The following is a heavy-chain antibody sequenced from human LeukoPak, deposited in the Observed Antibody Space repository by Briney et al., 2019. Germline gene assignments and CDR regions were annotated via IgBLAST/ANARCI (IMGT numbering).Heavy chain of an antibody. CDR2: ISGSGGST. D-gene: IGHD6-13*01. V-gene: IGHV3-23*01. J-gene: IGHJ6*03. Sequence: GGSLRLSCAASGFTFSSYAMSWVRQAPGKGLEWVSAISGSGGSTYYADSVKGRFTISRDNSKNTLYLQMNSLRAEDTALYYCARVSSSWYVLYYYYYMDVWGKGTTVTVSS. CDR1: GFTFSSYA. CDR3: ARVSSSWYVLYYYYYMDV.